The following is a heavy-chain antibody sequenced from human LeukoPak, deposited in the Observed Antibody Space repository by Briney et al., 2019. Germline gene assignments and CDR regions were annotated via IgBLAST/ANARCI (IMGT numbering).Heavy chain of an antibody. CDR2: IKSKTDDGTT. V-gene: IGHV3-15*01. CDR1: GFTFSNAW. Sequence: GGSLRLSCAVSGFTFSNAWMSWGRQAPGKGPEWVGRIKSKTDDGTTDYAAPVKDKITISRDDSKNTLYLQMNSLKTEDTAVYYCTTEGYSSSWREAFDIWGQGTMVTVSS. CDR3: TTEGYSSSWREAFDI. J-gene: IGHJ3*02. D-gene: IGHD6-13*01.